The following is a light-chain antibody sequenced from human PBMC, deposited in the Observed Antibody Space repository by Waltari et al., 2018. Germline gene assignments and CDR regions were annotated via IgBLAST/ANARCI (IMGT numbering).Light chain of an antibody. J-gene: IGLJ1*01. Sequence: QSVVTQPPSASGTPGPRVTISCSGSRSNIGSKPVNWYQQFPGTTPNLLIHNTNQRPSGVPDRFSGSKSGTSASLAISGLQSEDEADYYCVTWDVTLSGYVFGTGTKVTVL. CDR2: NTN. V-gene: IGLV1-44*01. CDR3: VTWDVTLSGYV. CDR1: RSNIGSKP.